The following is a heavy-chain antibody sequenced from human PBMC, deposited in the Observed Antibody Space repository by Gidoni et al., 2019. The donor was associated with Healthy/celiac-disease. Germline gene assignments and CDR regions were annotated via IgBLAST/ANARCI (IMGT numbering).Heavy chain of an antibody. CDR2: ISGSGGST. D-gene: IGHD2-15*01. Sequence: EVQLLESGGGLVQPGGSLRLSCAASGFTFRSYAMSWVRQAPGKGLEWVSAISGSGGSTYYADSVKGRFTISRDKSKNTLYLQMNSLRSEDTAVYYCAKVSGGNTSDFDYWGQGTLVTVSS. J-gene: IGHJ4*02. V-gene: IGHV3-23*01. CDR3: AKVSGGNTSDFDY. CDR1: GFTFRSYA.